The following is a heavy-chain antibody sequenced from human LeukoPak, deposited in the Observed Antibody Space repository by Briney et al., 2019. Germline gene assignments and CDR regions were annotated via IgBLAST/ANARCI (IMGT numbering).Heavy chain of an antibody. CDR1: GFTFGDYY. CDR2: ISSSGSTI. Sequence: AGSLRLSCAASGFTFGDYYMSWIRQAPGKGLEWVSYISSSGSTIYYADSVKGRFTISRDNAKNSLYLQMDSLRAEDTAVYYCAELGITMIGGVWGKGTTVTISS. J-gene: IGHJ6*04. CDR3: AELGITMIGGV. D-gene: IGHD3-10*02. V-gene: IGHV3-11*04.